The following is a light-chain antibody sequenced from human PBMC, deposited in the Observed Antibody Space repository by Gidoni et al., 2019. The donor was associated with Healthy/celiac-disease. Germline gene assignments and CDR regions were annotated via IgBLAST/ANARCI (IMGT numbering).Light chain of an antibody. CDR1: QSVSSY. V-gene: IGKV3-11*01. CDR2: DAS. Sequence: EIVLTQSPATLSLSPGERATLSCRASQSVSSYLAWYQQKPGQAPRLLIYDASTRATGIPARFSGSWSGTDFTLTISSLEPEDFAVYYCQQRSNWPPFTFGPGTKVDIK. J-gene: IGKJ3*01. CDR3: QQRSNWPPFT.